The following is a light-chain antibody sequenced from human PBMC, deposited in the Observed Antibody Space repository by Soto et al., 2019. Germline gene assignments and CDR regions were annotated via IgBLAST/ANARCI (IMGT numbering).Light chain of an antibody. J-gene: IGKJ1*01. CDR1: QSITPW. CDR3: QQYKTYSAET. Sequence: DIQMTQSPSTLSASVGDRVTITCRASQSITPWLAWYQQKPGKAPNLLLYKASTLESGVPSRFSGSGSGSEFTLTITSLQPDDSATYYCQQYKTYSAETFGQGTKVEIK. CDR2: KAS. V-gene: IGKV1-5*03.